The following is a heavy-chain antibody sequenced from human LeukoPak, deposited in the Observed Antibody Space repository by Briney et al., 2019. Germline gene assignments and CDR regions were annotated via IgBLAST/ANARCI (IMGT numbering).Heavy chain of an antibody. Sequence: SETLSLTCSVSGASVYSDSSYWTWIRQPPGKGLEWIGYIYGSGSTNYNPSLKSRVTISTDTSKNQFSLRLSSVTAADTAVYYCARAGGIAVTGTLEYWGQGTLVTVSS. D-gene: IGHD6-13*01. CDR2: IYGSGST. V-gene: IGHV4-61*01. CDR1: GASVYSDSSY. J-gene: IGHJ4*02. CDR3: ARAGGIAVTGTLEY.